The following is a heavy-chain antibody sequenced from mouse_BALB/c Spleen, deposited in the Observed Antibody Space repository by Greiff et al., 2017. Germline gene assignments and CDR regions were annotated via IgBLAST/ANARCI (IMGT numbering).Heavy chain of an antibody. CDR3: ARERDYGYDPCYFEY. Sequence: EVQLVESGGGLVQPGGSRKLSCAASGFTFSSFGMHWVRRAPEKGLEWVAYISSGGSTIYYADTVKGRFTISRDNPKNTLFLQMSSLRSEDTDMYYCARERDYGYDPCYFEYGGQGTTLTVSS. J-gene: IGHJ2*01. CDR2: ISSGGSTI. V-gene: IGHV5-17*02. CDR1: GFTFSSFG. D-gene: IGHD2-2*01.